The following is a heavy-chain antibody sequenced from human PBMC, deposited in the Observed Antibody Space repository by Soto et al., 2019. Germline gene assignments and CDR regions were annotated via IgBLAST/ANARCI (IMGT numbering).Heavy chain of an antibody. Sequence: ASVKVSCKASGYKFINHYMHWVRQVPGVGLEWMGIINPNGGGTDYSQKFQGRVTMTRGTSANTVHMELSSLRSEDTGVYFCARDSSASATSYSFDNWGQGTLVTVSS. CDR1: GYKFINHY. CDR3: ARDSSASATSYSFDN. J-gene: IGHJ4*02. D-gene: IGHD6-25*01. V-gene: IGHV1-46*01. CDR2: INPNGGGT.